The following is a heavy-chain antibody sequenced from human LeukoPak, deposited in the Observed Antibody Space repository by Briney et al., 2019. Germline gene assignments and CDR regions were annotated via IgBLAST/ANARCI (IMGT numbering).Heavy chain of an antibody. V-gene: IGHV4-34*01. CDR2: INHSGST. Sequence: SETLSLTCAVYGGSFSGYYWSWIRQPPGKGLEWIGEINHSGSTNYNPSLKSRVTISVDTSKNQFSLKLSSVTAADTAVYYCATPYGATPGAFDIWGQGTMATVSS. CDR1: GGSFSGYY. J-gene: IGHJ3*02. D-gene: IGHD4-17*01. CDR3: ATPYGATPGAFDI.